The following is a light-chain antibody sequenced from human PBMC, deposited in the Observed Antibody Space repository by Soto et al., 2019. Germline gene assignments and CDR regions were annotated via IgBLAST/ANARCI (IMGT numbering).Light chain of an antibody. CDR1: QSLLHSNGYTY. CDR2: LGS. V-gene: IGKV2-28*01. CDR3: MQALQTPRYT. J-gene: IGKJ2*01. Sequence: DIVMTQSPLSLPVTPGEPASISCGSSQSLLHSNGYTYLDWYLQKPGQSPQLLIYLGSNRASGVPDRFSGSGSGTDFTLKISRVEAEAVGVYYCMQALQTPRYTFGQGTKLEIK.